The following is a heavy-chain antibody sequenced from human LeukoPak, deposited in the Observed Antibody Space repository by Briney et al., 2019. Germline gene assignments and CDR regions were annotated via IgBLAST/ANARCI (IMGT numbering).Heavy chain of an antibody. CDR1: GFTFSDSG. D-gene: IGHD2-21*01. V-gene: IGHV3-73*01. J-gene: IGHJ4*02. CDR2: IRSKANSYAT. Sequence: GGSLRLSCAASGFTFSDSGMHWVRQASGKGLEWVGRIRSKANSYATAYAASVKGRFTISRDDSRNTAYLQMNSLKTEDTAVHYCTRYGDYPFDYWGQGTLVTVSS. CDR3: TRYGDYPFDY.